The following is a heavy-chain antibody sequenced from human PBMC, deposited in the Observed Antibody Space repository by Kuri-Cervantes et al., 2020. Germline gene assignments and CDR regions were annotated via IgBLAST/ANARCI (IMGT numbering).Heavy chain of an antibody. D-gene: IGHD6-19*01. CDR2: ISSSSRYI. V-gene: IGHV3-21*01. CDR1: GFTFRSYS. CDR3: ARVKWEYSSGWHLDY. Sequence: GESLKISCAASGFTFRSYSMNWVRQTPGKGLEWVSSISSSSRYIYYADSVKGRFTISRDNAKNSLYLQMNSLRAEDTAVYYCARVKWEYSSGWHLDYWGQGTLVTVSS. J-gene: IGHJ4*02.